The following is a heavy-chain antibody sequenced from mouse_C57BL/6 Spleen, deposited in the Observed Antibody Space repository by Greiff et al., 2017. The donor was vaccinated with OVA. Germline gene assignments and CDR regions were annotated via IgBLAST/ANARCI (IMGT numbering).Heavy chain of an antibody. CDR3: LTTVVPYYAMDY. D-gene: IGHD1-1*01. Sequence: VKLQESGAELVRPGASVTLSCKASGYTFTDYEMHWVKQTPVHGLEWIGAIDPETGGTAYNQKFKGKAILTADKSSSTAYMELRSLTSEDSAVYYSLTTVVPYYAMDYWGQGTSVTVSS. J-gene: IGHJ4*01. CDR2: IDPETGGT. V-gene: IGHV1-15*01. CDR1: GYTFTDYE.